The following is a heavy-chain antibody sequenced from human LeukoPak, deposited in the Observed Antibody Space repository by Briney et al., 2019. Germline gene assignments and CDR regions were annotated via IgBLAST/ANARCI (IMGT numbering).Heavy chain of an antibody. V-gene: IGHV3-30*02. Sequence: GGSLRLSCAASGFTFGNYGMHWVRQAPGKGLEWVAFIRYDGSNKYYGDSVKGRFTISRDNSKNTLYLQMNSLRAEDTAVYYCAKAPNLVAAPDYWGQGTLVTVSS. CDR1: GFTFGNYG. D-gene: IGHD2-15*01. CDR2: IRYDGSNK. J-gene: IGHJ4*02. CDR3: AKAPNLVAAPDY.